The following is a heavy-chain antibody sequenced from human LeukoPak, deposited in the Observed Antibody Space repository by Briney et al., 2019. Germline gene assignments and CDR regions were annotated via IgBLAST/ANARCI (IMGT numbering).Heavy chain of an antibody. V-gene: IGHV7-4-1*02. Sequence: ASVEVSCKASGYTFTSYAMNWGRQAPGQGVEGWGWINTNTGNPTYAQGFTGRFVFSLDTSVSTAYLQISSLKAEDTAVYFCARPGVTGGPASDYWGQGTVVTVSS. CDR1: GYTFTSYA. D-gene: IGHD3-10*01. J-gene: IGHJ4*02. CDR3: ARPGVTGGPASDY. CDR2: INTNTGNP.